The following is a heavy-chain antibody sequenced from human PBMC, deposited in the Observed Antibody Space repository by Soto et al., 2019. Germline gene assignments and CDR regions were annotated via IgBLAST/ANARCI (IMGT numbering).Heavy chain of an antibody. V-gene: IGHV1-18*01. CDR1: GYTFTNYG. D-gene: IGHD3-16*01. J-gene: IGHJ4*02. CDR2: ISAYNGNT. CDR3: RRAAGGITSPFDY. Sequence: QVQLVQSRAEVKKPGASVKVSCKASGYTFTNYGINWVRQAPGQGLEWMGWISAYNGNTNYAQKFQGRVTMTTDTSTSTAYMELGSLRSAATAVYYCRRAAGGITSPFDYWGQGTLVPVSS.